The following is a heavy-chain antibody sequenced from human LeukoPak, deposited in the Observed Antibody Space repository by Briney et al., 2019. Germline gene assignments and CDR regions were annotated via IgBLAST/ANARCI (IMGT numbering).Heavy chain of an antibody. Sequence: SETLSLTCTVSGYSISSGYYWGWIRQPPGKGLEWIGSIYHSGSTYYNPSLKSRVTISVDTSKNQFSLKLSSVTAADTAVYYCARGVVVVAATFFDYWGQGTQVTVSS. CDR1: GYSISSGYY. V-gene: IGHV4-38-2*02. D-gene: IGHD2-15*01. CDR2: IYHSGST. CDR3: ARGVVVVAATFFDY. J-gene: IGHJ4*02.